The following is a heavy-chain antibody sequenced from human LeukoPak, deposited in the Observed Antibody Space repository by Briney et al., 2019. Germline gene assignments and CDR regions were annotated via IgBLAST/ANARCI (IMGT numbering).Heavy chain of an antibody. CDR3: ARDYSGSYYGAAFDI. Sequence: GGSLRLSCAASGFTFSSYAMSWVRQAPGKGLEWVSAISGSGGSTYYADSVKGRFTISRDNAKNTLYLQMNSLRAEDTVVYYCARDYSGSYYGAAFDIWGQGTMVTVSS. V-gene: IGHV3-23*01. J-gene: IGHJ3*02. D-gene: IGHD1-26*01. CDR2: ISGSGGST. CDR1: GFTFSSYA.